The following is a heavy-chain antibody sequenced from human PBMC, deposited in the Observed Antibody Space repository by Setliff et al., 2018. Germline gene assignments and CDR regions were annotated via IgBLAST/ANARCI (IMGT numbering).Heavy chain of an antibody. CDR1: GGSFSGYY. V-gene: IGHV4-34*01. D-gene: IGHD2-2*01. Sequence: KHPETLSLTCAVYGGSFSGYYWSWIRQPPGKGLEWIGEINHSGSTNYNPSLKSRVTISVDTSKNQFSLKLSSVTAADTAVYYCARGVYCSSTSCSPGLNWFDPWGQGTLVTVSS. J-gene: IGHJ5*02. CDR2: INHSGST. CDR3: ARGVYCSSTSCSPGLNWFDP.